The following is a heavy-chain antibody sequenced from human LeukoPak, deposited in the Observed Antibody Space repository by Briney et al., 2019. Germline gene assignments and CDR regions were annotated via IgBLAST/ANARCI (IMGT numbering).Heavy chain of an antibody. CDR1: GGSISSHY. Sequence: SETLSLTCSVSGGSISSHYWGWIRQPPGKGLEWIGYIYYSGSTKYNPSLKSRVTISVDTSKNQFSLKLSSVTAADTAVYYCARGGTTVTPGLLWFDPWGQGTLATVSS. D-gene: IGHD4-17*01. CDR3: ARGGTTVTPGLLWFDP. V-gene: IGHV4-59*11. J-gene: IGHJ5*02. CDR2: IYYSGST.